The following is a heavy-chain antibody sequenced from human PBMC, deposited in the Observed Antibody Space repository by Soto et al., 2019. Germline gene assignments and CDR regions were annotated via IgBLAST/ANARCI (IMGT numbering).Heavy chain of an antibody. D-gene: IGHD1-26*01. CDR3: ARIKWGLDYYSGMDV. CDR1: GYTFSAYF. CDR2: INPKTAAT. Sequence: QVQLVQSGAEVRKSGASVKVSCKASGYTFSAYFIQWLRQAPGQGLEWVAWINPKTAATNYAKKFQDRVTVTSDTSFSTAYLELTRLRPDDTALYYCARIKWGLDYYSGMDVWGQGTAVSVSS. V-gene: IGHV1-2*02. J-gene: IGHJ6*02.